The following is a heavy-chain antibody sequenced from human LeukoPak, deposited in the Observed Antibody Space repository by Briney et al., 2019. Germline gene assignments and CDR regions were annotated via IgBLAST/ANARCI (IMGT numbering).Heavy chain of an antibody. J-gene: IGHJ3*02. V-gene: IGHV1-8*01. CDR1: GYTFTSYD. CDR3: ARGPDYYGSGSYAFDI. Sequence: ASVKVSCKASGYTFTSYDINWVRQATGQGLGWMGWMNPNSGNTGYAQKFQGRVTMTRNTSISTAYMELSSLRSEDTAVYYCARGPDYYGSGSYAFDIWGQGTMVTVSS. CDR2: MNPNSGNT. D-gene: IGHD3-10*01.